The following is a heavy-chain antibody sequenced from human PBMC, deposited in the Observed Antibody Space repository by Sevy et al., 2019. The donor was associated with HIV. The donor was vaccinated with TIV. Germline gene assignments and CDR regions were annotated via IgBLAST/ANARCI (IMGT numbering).Heavy chain of an antibody. J-gene: IGHJ4*02. Sequence: GGPLRLSCAASGFTFSSYNMNWVRQAPGKGLEWVSSISGSSNYIYYADSMKGRFTISRDNAKNSLYLQMNSLRAEDTAVYYCARGPPDGSYDYFDYWGQGTLVTVSS. CDR2: ISGSSNYI. D-gene: IGHD1-26*01. CDR1: GFTFSSYN. CDR3: ARGPPDGSYDYFDY. V-gene: IGHV3-21*01.